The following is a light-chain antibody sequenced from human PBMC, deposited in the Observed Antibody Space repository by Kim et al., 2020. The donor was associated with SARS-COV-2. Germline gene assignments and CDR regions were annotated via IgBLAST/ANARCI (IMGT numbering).Light chain of an antibody. V-gene: IGLV2-14*03. CDR2: DVS. J-gene: IGLJ2*01. CDR1: SSDVGGYNY. CDR3: SSYTSSSVV. Sequence: PGQSITISCTETSSDVGGYNYVSWYQQHPGKAPKLMIYDVSNRPSGVSNRFSGSKSGNTASLTISGLQAEDEADYYCSSYTSSSVVFGGGTQLTVL.